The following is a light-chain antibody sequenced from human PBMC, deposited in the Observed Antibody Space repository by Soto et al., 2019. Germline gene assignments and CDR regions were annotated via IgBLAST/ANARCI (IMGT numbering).Light chain of an antibody. CDR1: QSLLHSNGYNY. Sequence: DLVMTQSPLSLPVTPGEPASISCRSSQSLLHSNGYNYLDWYLQKPGQSPQLLIYLGSNRASGVPDRFSGSGSGTDFTLKISRVEAEDVGVYYCMQARQTPQTFGQGTKVEIK. J-gene: IGKJ1*01. V-gene: IGKV2-28*01. CDR2: LGS. CDR3: MQARQTPQT.